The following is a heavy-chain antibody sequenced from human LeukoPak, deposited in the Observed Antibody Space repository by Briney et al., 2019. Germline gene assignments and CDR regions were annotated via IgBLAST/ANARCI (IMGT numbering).Heavy chain of an antibody. CDR1: GFTFSGSA. J-gene: IGHJ4*02. V-gene: IGHV3-30*02. CDR3: AKELRFLEWATSYDY. Sequence: GGSLRLSCAASGFTFSGSAMHWVRQAPGKGLEWVAFIRYDGSNKYYADSVKGRFTISRDNSKNTLYLQMNSLRAEDTAVYYCAKELRFLEWATSYDYWGQGTLVTVSS. D-gene: IGHD3-3*01. CDR2: IRYDGSNK.